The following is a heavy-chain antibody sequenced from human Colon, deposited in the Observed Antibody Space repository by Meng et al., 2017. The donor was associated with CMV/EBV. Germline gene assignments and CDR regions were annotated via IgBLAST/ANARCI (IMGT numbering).Heavy chain of an antibody. CDR3: ARGQGTMYD. Sequence: GESLKISCAASGFTFSSFSMNWVRQAPGKGLEWVSSISTSGTYIHYADSVKGRFTISRDNAKNSLYLQMNSLRTEDMAVYYCARGQGTMYDWGHGTLVTVSS. CDR2: ISTSGTYI. D-gene: IGHD3-10*02. CDR1: GFTFSSFS. J-gene: IGHJ4*01. V-gene: IGHV3-21*01.